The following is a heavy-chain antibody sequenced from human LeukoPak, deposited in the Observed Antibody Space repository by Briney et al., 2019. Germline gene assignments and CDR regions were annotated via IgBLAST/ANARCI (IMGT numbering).Heavy chain of an antibody. D-gene: IGHD2-2*01. J-gene: IGHJ6*03. V-gene: IGHV1-2*02. CDR2: INPNSGGT. Sequence: GASVKVSCKASGYTFTGYYMHWVRQAPGQGLEWMGWINPNSGGTNYAQKFQGRVTITADKSTSTAYMELSSLRSEDTAVYYCAREGCSSTSCYYAYYYMDVWGKGTTVTVSS. CDR3: AREGCSSTSCYYAYYYMDV. CDR1: GYTFTGYY.